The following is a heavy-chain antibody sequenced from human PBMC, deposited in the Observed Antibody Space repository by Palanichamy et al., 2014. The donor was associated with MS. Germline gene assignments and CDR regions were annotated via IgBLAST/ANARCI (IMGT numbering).Heavy chain of an antibody. CDR2: IYSGGSI. J-gene: IGHJ3*02. D-gene: IGHD6-6*01. CDR1: GFIVSSNY. CDR3: ATGIAARLSARIDAFDT. V-gene: IGHV3-53*01. Sequence: VQLVESGGGVVQPGRSLRLSCVASGFIVSSNYMSWVRQAPGKGLEWVSVIYSGGSIYYADSVKGRFTISRDKSKNTLYLQMNSLRAEDTAVYYCATGIAARLSARIDAFDTWGQGTMVTVSS.